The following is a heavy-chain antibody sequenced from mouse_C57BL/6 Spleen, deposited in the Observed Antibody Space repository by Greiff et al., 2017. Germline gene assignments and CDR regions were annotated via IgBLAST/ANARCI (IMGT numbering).Heavy chain of an antibody. D-gene: IGHD1-1*01. V-gene: IGHV1-72*01. CDR3: ARDPITTVVANYAMDY. CDR2: IDPNSGGT. J-gene: IGHJ4*01. CDR1: GYTFPSYW. Sequence: QVQLQQPGAELVKPGASVKLSCKASGYTFPSYWMHWVKQRPGRGLEWIGRIDPNSGGTKYNEKFKSKATLTVDKPSSTAYMQLSSLTSEDSAVYYCARDPITTVVANYAMDYWGQGTSVTVSS.